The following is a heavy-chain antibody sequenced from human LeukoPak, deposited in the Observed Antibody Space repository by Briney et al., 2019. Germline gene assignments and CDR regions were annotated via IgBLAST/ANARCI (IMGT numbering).Heavy chain of an antibody. CDR2: ISGSSGST. CDR1: GFTFSSYA. V-gene: IGHV3-23*01. CDR3: ARDPSLESDYGVYATN. Sequence: GGSLRLSCAASGFTFSSYAMSWVRQAPGKGLEWVSAISGSSGSTYYADSVKGRFTISRDSSKNTLYLQMNSLRAEDTAVYYCARDPSLESDYGVYATNWGQGTLVTVSS. D-gene: IGHD4-17*01. J-gene: IGHJ4*02.